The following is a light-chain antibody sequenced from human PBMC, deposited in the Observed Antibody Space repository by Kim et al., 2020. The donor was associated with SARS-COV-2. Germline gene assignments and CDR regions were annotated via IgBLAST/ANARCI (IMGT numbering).Light chain of an antibody. CDR2: GKN. CDR1: SLITYY. V-gene: IGLV3-19*01. Sequence: VSLAQTVRITWQGDSLITYYATRYQQKPGKAPILVIYGKNNRPSWIPDRFSGSSSGNTASLTITGTQAGDEADYYCNSRDSNDNVVFGGATQLTVL. CDR3: NSRDSNDNVV. J-gene: IGLJ2*01.